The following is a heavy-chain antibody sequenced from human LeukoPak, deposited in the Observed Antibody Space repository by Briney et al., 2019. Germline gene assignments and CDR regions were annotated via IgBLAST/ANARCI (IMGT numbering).Heavy chain of an antibody. CDR2: ISGSGGST. D-gene: IGHD3-10*01. CDR1: GFTFSSYA. CDR3: ARVYSGVALDY. Sequence: GGSLRLSCAASGFTFSSYAMSWVRQAPGKGLEWVSAISGSGGSTYYADSVKGRFTISRDNAKNSLYLQMNSLRAEDTAVYYCARVYSGVALDYWGQGTLVTVSS. V-gene: IGHV3-23*01. J-gene: IGHJ4*02.